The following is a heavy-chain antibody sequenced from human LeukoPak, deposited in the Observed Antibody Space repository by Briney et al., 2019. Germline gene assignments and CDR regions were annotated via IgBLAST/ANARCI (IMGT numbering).Heavy chain of an antibody. Sequence: GESLKISCKGSGYSFTTYWIGWVRQIPGKGLEWMGIIYPGDSDTRYSPSFQGHVTISVDKSINTAYLQWSSLKASDTAMYYCARREYCSDTTCSACLDYWGQGTMVTVSS. V-gene: IGHV5-51*01. CDR3: ARREYCSDTTCSACLDY. D-gene: IGHD2-2*01. CDR2: IYPGDSDT. CDR1: GYSFTTYW. J-gene: IGHJ4*02.